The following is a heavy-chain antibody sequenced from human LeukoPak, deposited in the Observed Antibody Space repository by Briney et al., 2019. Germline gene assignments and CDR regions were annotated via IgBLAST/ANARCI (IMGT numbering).Heavy chain of an antibody. V-gene: IGHV3-30-3*01. CDR2: ISYDGSNK. D-gene: IGHD5-18*01. J-gene: IGHJ6*02. CDR3: ARDTVLDTAMVIRDYYGMDV. Sequence: GRSLRLSCAASGFTFSSYAMHWVRQAPGKGLEWVAVISYDGSNKYYADSVKGRFTISRDNSKNSLYLQMNSLRAEDTAVYYCARDTVLDTAMVIRDYYGMDVWGQGTTVTVSS. CDR1: GFTFSSYA.